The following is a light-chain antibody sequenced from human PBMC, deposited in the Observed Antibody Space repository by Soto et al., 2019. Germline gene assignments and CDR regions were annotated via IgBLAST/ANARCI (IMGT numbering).Light chain of an antibody. CDR2: GSS. CDR1: QSVDSS. CDR3: QQYKDRPPIT. J-gene: IGKJ5*01. Sequence: EVVMTQSPPTLSVSPGERVTLSCRASQSVDSSLAWYRQKPGQAPRLLIYGSSTRATGIPARFSGSGSGTDFTLTISSLQSEDFAVYYCQQYKDRPPITFGQGTRLEIK. V-gene: IGKV3-15*01.